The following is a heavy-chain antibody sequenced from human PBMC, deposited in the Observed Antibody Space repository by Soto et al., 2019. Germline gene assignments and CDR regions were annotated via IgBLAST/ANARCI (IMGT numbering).Heavy chain of an antibody. V-gene: IGHV4-31*03. CDR3: ARGRDYYDSSGYLFDY. CDR2: IYYSGST. CDR1: GGSISSGGYY. Sequence: QVQLQESGPGLVKPSQTLSLTCTVSGGSISSGGYYWSWIRQHPGKGLEWIGYIYYSGSTYYNPSLKSRVTLLVDTSKNQFSLKLSSVTAADTAVYYCARGRDYYDSSGYLFDYWGQGTLVTVSS. D-gene: IGHD3-22*01. J-gene: IGHJ4*02.